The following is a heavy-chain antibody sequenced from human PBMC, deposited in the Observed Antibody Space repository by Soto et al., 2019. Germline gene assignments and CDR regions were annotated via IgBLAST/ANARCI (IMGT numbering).Heavy chain of an antibody. CDR2: IYSGGST. CDR3: ARVRIASRYFDP. D-gene: IGHD6-6*01. CDR1: GFTVSSNY. J-gene: IGHJ4*02. Sequence: EVQLVESGGGLIQPGGSLRLSCAASGFTVSSNYMAWVRQAPGKGLEWVSVIYSGGSTYNADSVKGRFTISRDNSKNTLYLQMNSLRAEDTAVYYCARVRIASRYFDPWGQGTLVTVSS. V-gene: IGHV3-53*01.